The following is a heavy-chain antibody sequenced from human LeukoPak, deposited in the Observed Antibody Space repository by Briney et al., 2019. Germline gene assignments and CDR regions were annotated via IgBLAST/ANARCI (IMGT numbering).Heavy chain of an antibody. CDR1: GGTFSSYA. V-gene: IGHV1-69*04. CDR2: IIPILGIA. J-gene: IGHJ5*02. Sequence: ASVKVSCKASGGTFSSYAISWVRQAPGQGLEWMGRIIPILGIANYAQKFQGRVTITADESTSTAYMELSSLRSEDTAVYYCALRPTPYSSSSFNWFDPWGQGTLVTVSS. D-gene: IGHD6-6*01. CDR3: ALRPTPYSSSSFNWFDP.